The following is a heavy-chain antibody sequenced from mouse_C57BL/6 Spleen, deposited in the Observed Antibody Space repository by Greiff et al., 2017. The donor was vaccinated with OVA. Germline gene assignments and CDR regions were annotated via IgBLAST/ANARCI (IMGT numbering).Heavy chain of an antibody. D-gene: IGHD2-2*01. CDR3: AREGLGVDY. V-gene: IGHV5-16*01. CDR2: INYDGSST. J-gene: IGHJ2*01. CDR1: GFTFSDYY. Sequence: EVQVVESEGGLVQPGSSMKLSCTASGFTFSDYYMAWVRQVPEKGLEWVANINYDGSSTYYLDSLKSRFIISRDNAKNILYLQMSSLKSEDTATYYCAREGLGVDYWGQGTTLTVSS.